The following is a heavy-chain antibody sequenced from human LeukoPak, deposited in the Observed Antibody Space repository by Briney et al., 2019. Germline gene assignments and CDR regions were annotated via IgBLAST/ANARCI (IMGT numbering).Heavy chain of an antibody. V-gene: IGHV4-38-2*01. CDR2: IYHSGST. D-gene: IGHD2-2*01. CDR1: GYSISSGYY. J-gene: IGHJ3*02. Sequence: SETLSLTCAVSGYSISSGYYWGWIRQPPGKGLEWIGSIYHSGSTYYNPSLKSRVSISVDTSKNRFSLKLSSVTAADTAVYYCARGCSSTSCFNDAFDIWGQGTMVTVSS. CDR3: ARGCSSTSCFNDAFDI.